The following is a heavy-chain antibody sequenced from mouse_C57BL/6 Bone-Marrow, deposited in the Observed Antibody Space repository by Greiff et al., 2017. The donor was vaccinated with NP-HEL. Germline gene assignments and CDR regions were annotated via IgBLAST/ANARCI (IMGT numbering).Heavy chain of an antibody. V-gene: IGHV1-55*01. CDR2: IYPGSGCT. Sequence: QVHVKQPGAELVKPGASVKMSCKASGYTFTSYWITWVKQRPGQGLEWIGDIYPGSGCTNYNEKFKGKATLTADKSSSTAYMQLNSLTSEDSAVYFCARVGYYGSSLWYFDVWGTGTTVTVSS. J-gene: IGHJ1*03. CDR1: GYTFTSYW. CDR3: ARVGYYGSSLWYFDV. D-gene: IGHD1-1*01.